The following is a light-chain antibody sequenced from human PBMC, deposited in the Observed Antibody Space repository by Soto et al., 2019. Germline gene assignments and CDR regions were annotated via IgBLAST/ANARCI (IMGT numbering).Light chain of an antibody. J-gene: IGLJ2*01. V-gene: IGLV1-47*01. Sequence: QSVLTQPPSASGTPGQRVTISCSGSSSNIGSTFVSWYQQLPGTAPKLLMYRNNQRPSGVPDRFSGSKSGTSASLAISVLRSEDEADYYCAAWDDSLSGPVFGGGTKLTVL. CDR2: RNN. CDR3: AAWDDSLSGPV. CDR1: SSNIGSTF.